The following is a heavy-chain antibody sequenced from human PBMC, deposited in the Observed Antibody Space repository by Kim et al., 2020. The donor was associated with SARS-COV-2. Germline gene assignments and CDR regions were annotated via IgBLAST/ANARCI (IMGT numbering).Heavy chain of an antibody. V-gene: IGHV6-1*01. CDR3: ARSPYSSGWYYFDY. CDR2: TYYRSKWYN. D-gene: IGHD6-19*01. CDR1: GDRVSSNSAA. Sequence: SQTLSLTCAISGDRVSSNSAAWHWIRQSPSRGLEWLGRTYYRSKWYNDYAVSVKSRITINPDTSKNQFSLQLNSVTPEDTAVYYCARSPYSSGWYYFDYWGQGTLVTVSS. J-gene: IGHJ4*02.